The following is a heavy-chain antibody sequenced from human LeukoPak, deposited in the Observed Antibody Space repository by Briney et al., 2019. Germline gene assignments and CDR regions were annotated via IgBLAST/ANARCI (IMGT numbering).Heavy chain of an antibody. J-gene: IGHJ4*02. Sequence: PGGSLRLSCAASGFTVSSNYMSWVRQAPGKGLEWVSSLSSSSSCIYYADSVKGRFTISRDNARNSLYLQMNSLRADDAAVYYCAREPTSMGSDYWGQGTLVTVSS. CDR1: GFTVSSNY. CDR3: AREPTSMGSDY. V-gene: IGHV3-21*01. CDR2: LSSSSSCI. D-gene: IGHD5-18*01.